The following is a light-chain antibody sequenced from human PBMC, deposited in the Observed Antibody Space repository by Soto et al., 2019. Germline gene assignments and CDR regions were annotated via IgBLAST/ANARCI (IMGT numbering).Light chain of an antibody. CDR1: QGISNY. J-gene: IGKJ1*01. V-gene: IGKV1-27*01. CDR3: QKYNSAPRT. Sequence: DIQMTQSPSSLSASVGDRVTITCRASQGISNYLAGYQQKPWKVPKLLIYAASTLQSGVPSRFSGSGSGTDFTLTISSLQPEDVETYYCQKYNSAPRTFGQGTKVEIK. CDR2: AAS.